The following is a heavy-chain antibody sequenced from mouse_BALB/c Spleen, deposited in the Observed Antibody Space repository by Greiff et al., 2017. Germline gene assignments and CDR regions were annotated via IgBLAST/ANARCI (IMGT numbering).Heavy chain of an antibody. CDR3: ARDYYGSLYYYAMDY. Sequence: DVKLQESGPGLVKPSQSLSLTCTVTGYSITSDYAWNWIRQFPGNKLEWMGYISYSGSTSYNPSLKSRISITRDTSKNQFFLQLNSVTTEDTATYYCARDYYGSLYYYAMDYWGQGTSVTVSS. D-gene: IGHD1-1*01. V-gene: IGHV3-2*02. CDR1: GYSITSDYA. J-gene: IGHJ4*01. CDR2: ISYSGST.